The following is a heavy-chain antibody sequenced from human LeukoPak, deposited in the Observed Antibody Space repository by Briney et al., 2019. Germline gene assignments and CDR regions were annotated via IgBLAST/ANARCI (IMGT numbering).Heavy chain of an antibody. CDR1: GFTFDDYT. J-gene: IGHJ4*02. CDR3: SKDTQGGFDY. V-gene: IGHV3-43*01. Sequence: TGGSLRLSCAASGFTFDDYTMHWVRQVPGKGLEWVSLINWDGGSTYYADSVKGRFTIFRDNSKNSLYLQMNSLKTDDTALYYCSKDTQGGFDYWGQGTLVTVSS. D-gene: IGHD3-16*01. CDR2: INWDGGST.